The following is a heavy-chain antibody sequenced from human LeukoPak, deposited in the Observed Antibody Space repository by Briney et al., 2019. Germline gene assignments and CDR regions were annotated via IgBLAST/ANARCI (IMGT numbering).Heavy chain of an antibody. D-gene: IGHD4-11*01. V-gene: IGHV4-59*01. J-gene: IGHJ4*02. CDR3: ARGFYSPHY. CDR2: IYYSGRT. Sequence: NPSETLSLSCTVSGGSISSDYWSWIRQPPGKGLEWIGYIYYSGRTYYNPSLKSRITISVDTSKNQFSLQLSSVTAADTAVYYCARGFYSPHYWGQGTLVSVSS. CDR1: GGSISSDY.